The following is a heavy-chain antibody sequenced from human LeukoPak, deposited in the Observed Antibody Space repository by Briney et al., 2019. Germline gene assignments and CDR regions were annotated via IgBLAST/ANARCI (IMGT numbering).Heavy chain of an antibody. V-gene: IGHV3-23*01. CDR1: GFTFNTYG. D-gene: IGHD3-22*01. Sequence: PGGTLRLSCAASGFTFNTYGMSWVRQAPGKGLEWVSGISGSGGITSYAASVKGRFAISRDNSKNTLYLQMNSLRAEDTAVYYCAKLGPSGSITMIGGDDAFDIWGQGTMVTVSS. CDR3: AKLGPSGSITMIGGDDAFDI. CDR2: ISGSGGIT. J-gene: IGHJ3*02.